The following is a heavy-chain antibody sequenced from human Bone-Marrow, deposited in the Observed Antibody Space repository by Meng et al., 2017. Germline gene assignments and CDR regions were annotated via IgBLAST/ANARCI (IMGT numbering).Heavy chain of an antibody. CDR3: VKSIVVVVAALNYFDY. J-gene: IGHJ4*02. D-gene: IGHD2-15*01. V-gene: IGHV3-23*01. CDR1: GFTFSSYA. CDR2: ISGSGGST. Sequence: GESLKISCAASGFTFSSYAMSWVRQAPGKGLEWVSAISGSGGSTYYADSVKGRFTISRDNSKNTLYLQMNSLRAEDTAVYYCVKSIVVVVAALNYFDYWGQGTLVTVSS.